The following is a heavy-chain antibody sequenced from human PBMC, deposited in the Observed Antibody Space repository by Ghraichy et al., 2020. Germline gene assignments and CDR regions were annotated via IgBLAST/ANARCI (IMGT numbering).Heavy chain of an antibody. D-gene: IGHD1-26*01. V-gene: IGHV4-34*01. CDR3: AGWIRGSSTLNWFDP. Sequence: SETLSLTCAVYGGSFSGYYWSWIRQPPGKGLEWIGEINHSGSTNYNPSLKSRVTISVDTSKNQFSLKLSSVTAADTAVYYCAGWIRGSSTLNWFDPWGQGTLVTVSS. J-gene: IGHJ5*02. CDR1: GGSFSGYY. CDR2: INHSGST.